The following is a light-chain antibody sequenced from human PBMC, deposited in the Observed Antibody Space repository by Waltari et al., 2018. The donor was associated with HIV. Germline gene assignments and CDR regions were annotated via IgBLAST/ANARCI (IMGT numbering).Light chain of an antibody. V-gene: IGLV2-14*03. CDR1: SSDVGGYNY. J-gene: IGLJ2*01. CDR2: DVS. CDR3: SSYTSSSPHVV. Sequence: QSALTQPASVSGSPGQSITISCTGTSSDVGGYNYVSWYQQHPGKAPKLMIYDVSNRPSGVSIRFSGSKSGNPASLTISGLQAEDEADYYCSSYTSSSPHVVFGGGTKLTVL.